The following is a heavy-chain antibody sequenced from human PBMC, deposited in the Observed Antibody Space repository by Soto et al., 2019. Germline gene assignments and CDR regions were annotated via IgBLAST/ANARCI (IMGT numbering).Heavy chain of an antibody. CDR2: ISSDGNNK. CDR1: GFTFSNYG. D-gene: IGHD1-26*01. CDR3: AKDRPVKARSGSLSS. J-gene: IGHJ5*02. V-gene: IGHV3-30*18. Sequence: QVQLVESGGRVVQPGRSLRLSCAASGFTFSNYGMHWVRQAPGKGLEWVTVISSDGNNKYYADSVRGRFTISRDNSKNTLFLQMNSLRAEDTAMYYCAKDRPVKARSGSLSSWGQGTLVTVSS.